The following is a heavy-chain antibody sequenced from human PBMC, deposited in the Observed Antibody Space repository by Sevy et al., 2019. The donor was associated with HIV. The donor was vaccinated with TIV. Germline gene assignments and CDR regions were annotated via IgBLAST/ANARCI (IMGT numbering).Heavy chain of an antibody. D-gene: IGHD6-13*01. CDR2: ITSSGTTI. J-gene: IGHJ4*02. CDR3: GRGGSSWTGYFDY. V-gene: IGHV3-48*03. Sequence: GGSLRLSCAASGFTFSNYEINWVRQAPGKGLEWVSYITSSGTTIYYADSVKGRFTISRDNAKNSLYLQMNSLRAEDTAVYYCGRGGSSWTGYFDYWGQGTLVTVSS. CDR1: GFTFSNYE.